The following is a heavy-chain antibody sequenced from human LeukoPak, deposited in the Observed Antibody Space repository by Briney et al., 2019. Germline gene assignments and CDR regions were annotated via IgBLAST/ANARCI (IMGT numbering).Heavy chain of an antibody. CDR3: ARVDIVVSTDYYYYGMDV. CDR2: ISSSSSYI. CDR1: GFTFSSYS. V-gene: IGHV3-21*01. J-gene: IGHJ6*02. D-gene: IGHD2-15*01. Sequence: NPGGSLRLSCAASGFTFSSYSMNWVRQAPGKGLEWVSSISSSSSYIYYADSVKGRFTISRDNAKNSLYLQMNSLRAEDTAVYYCARVDIVVSTDYYYYGMDVWGQGTTVTVSS.